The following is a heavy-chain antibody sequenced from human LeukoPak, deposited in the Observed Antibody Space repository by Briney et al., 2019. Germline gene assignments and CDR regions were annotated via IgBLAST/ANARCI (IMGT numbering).Heavy chain of an antibody. V-gene: IGHV3-7*01. CDR1: GFTFSSYW. D-gene: IGHD6-25*01. J-gene: IGHJ5*02. CDR3: ATSAARANES. CDR2: IKQDGSEK. Sequence: GGSLRLSCAASGFTFSSYWMSWVRQAPGKGLECVANIKQDGSEKYYVDSVRGRFTLSRDNAKNSLYLQMNSLRVEDTAVYYCATSAARANESWGQGTLVTVSS.